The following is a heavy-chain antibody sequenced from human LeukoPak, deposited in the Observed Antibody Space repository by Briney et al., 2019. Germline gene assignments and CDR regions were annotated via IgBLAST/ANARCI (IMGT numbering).Heavy chain of an antibody. CDR3: AKLTGDDFWSGYEYYFDY. D-gene: IGHD3-3*01. CDR1: GFTFDSYA. CDR2: ISGSGGST. V-gene: IGHV3-23*01. Sequence: GGSLRLSCAASGFTFDSYAMSWVRQAPGKGLEWVSVISGSGGSTYYADSVKGRFAISRANSKNTLYLQMNSLRAEDTAVYYCAKLTGDDFWSGYEYYFDYWGQGTLVTVSS. J-gene: IGHJ4*02.